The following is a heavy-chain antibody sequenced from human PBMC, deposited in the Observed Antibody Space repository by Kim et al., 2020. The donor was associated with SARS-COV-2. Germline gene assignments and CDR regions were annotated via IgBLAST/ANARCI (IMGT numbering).Heavy chain of an antibody. D-gene: IGHD1-26*01. CDR2: T. CDR3: ARSFGGSPFDY. Sequence: TNMPQKLQGRVTLTTDTPTSTAYMELRSLRSEATAVYYCARSFGGSPFDYWGQGTLVTVSS. V-gene: IGHV1-18*01. J-gene: IGHJ4*02.